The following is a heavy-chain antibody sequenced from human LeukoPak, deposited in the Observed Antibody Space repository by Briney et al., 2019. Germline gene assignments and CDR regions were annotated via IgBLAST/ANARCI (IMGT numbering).Heavy chain of an antibody. CDR1: GFSLTTYA. V-gene: IGHV3-23*01. J-gene: IGHJ3*01. CDR3: AKGRWGLTINNFDL. CDR2: ISDRGDST. Sequence: GGSLRLSCAASGFSLTTYAMGWVRQAPGRGLEWVSVISDRGDSTYYADSVKGRFTISRDSSKNTLYLQMNSLGGEDTALYYCAKGRWGLTINNFDLWGQGTMVTVSS. D-gene: IGHD2-21*02.